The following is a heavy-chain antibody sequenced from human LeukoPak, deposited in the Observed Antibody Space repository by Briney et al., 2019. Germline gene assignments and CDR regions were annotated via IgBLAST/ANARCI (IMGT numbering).Heavy chain of an antibody. D-gene: IGHD1-26*01. V-gene: IGHV4-61*05. J-gene: IGHJ4*02. Sequence: SETLSLTCTVSGGSISSSSYYWGWIRQPPGKGLEWIGYIYYSGSTNYNPSLKSRVTISVDTSKNQFSLKLSSVTAADTAVYYCARGGPGELIDYWGQGTLVTVSS. CDR1: GGSISSSSYY. CDR3: ARGGPGELIDY. CDR2: IYYSGST.